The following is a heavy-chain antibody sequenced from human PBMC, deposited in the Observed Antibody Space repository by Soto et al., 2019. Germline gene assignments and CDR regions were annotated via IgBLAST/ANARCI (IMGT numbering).Heavy chain of an antibody. V-gene: IGHV3-30-3*01. J-gene: IGHJ6*02. Sequence: QVQLVESGGGVVQPGRSLRLSCAASGFTFSSYAMHWVRQAPGKRLEWVAVISYDGSNKYYADSVKGRFTISRDNSKNTLYLQMNSLRAEDTAVYYCARDYTTVFGGMDVWGQGTTVTVSS. D-gene: IGHD3-16*01. CDR2: ISYDGSNK. CDR1: GFTFSSYA. CDR3: ARDYTTVFGGMDV.